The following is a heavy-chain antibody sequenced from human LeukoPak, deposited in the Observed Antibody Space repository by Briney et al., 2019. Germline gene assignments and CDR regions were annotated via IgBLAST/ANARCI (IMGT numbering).Heavy chain of an antibody. Sequence: SVKVSCKASGGTFSSYAISWVRQAPGQGLEWMGGVIPIFGTANYAQKFQGRVTITTDESTSTAYMELSSLRSEDTAVYYCARGGYSYGYYFDYWGQGTLVTVSS. CDR2: VIPIFGTA. V-gene: IGHV1-69*05. CDR1: GGTFSSYA. CDR3: ARGGYSYGYYFDY. J-gene: IGHJ4*02. D-gene: IGHD5-18*01.